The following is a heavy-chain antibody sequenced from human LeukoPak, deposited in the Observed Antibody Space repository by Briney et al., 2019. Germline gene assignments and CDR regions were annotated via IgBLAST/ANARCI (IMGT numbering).Heavy chain of an antibody. V-gene: IGHV3-23*03. Sequence: PGGSLRLSFEASGFFFSTYAINWVRQAQGGGRRWVSGIFSDGTDTYYADSVKGHFTISRDNSKNTLYLQMNSLRAEDTAVYYCAKPDSGDYPFDYWGQGTLVTVSS. J-gene: IGHJ4*02. CDR3: AKPDSGDYPFDY. CDR1: GFFFSTYA. CDR2: IFSDGTDT. D-gene: IGHD4-17*01.